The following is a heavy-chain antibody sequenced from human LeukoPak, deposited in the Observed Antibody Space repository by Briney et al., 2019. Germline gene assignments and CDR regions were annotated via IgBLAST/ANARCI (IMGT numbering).Heavy chain of an antibody. V-gene: IGHV3-53*01. CDR1: GLTVSSNY. CDR3: ARVEGYSYGAYYYYYYYMDV. Sequence: GGSLRLSCAASGLTVSSNYMSWVRQAPGKGLEWVSVLYSNGATYYADSVKGRFTISRDNAKNSLYLQMNSLRAEDTALYYCARVEGYSYGAYYYYYYYMDVWGKGTTVTVSS. CDR2: LYSNGAT. D-gene: IGHD5-18*01. J-gene: IGHJ6*03.